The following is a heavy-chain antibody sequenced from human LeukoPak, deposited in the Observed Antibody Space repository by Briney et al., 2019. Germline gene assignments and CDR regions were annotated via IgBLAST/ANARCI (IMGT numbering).Heavy chain of an antibody. Sequence: SETLSLTCTVSGGSIRSYYWSWIRQPPGKGLEWIGYAYYSGSTNYNPSLKSRVTISVDTSKNQFSLKLSSVTAADTAVYYCARRAGYFDLWGRGTLVTVSS. J-gene: IGHJ2*01. CDR3: ARRAGYFDL. CDR1: GGSIRSYY. CDR2: AYYSGST. V-gene: IGHV4-59*08.